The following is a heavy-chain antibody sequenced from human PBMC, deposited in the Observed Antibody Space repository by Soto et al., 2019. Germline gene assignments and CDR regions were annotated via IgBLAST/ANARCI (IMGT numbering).Heavy chain of an antibody. Sequence: PSETLSLTCTVSGASIGSYYWNWIRQPPGKGLEWIGYIYYSGSTYNPSLKSRVTTSVDTSKNQFSLNLSSVTAADTAVYYCARDDSSRTAFDIWGQGTMVTVSS. V-gene: IGHV4-59*01. CDR1: GASIGSYY. CDR2: IYYSGST. D-gene: IGHD3-22*01. CDR3: ARDDSSRTAFDI. J-gene: IGHJ3*02.